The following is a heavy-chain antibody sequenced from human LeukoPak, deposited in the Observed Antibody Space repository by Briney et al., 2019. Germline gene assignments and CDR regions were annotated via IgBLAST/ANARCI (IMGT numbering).Heavy chain of an antibody. CDR1: GFTFSDYY. V-gene: IGHV3-11*04. D-gene: IGHD3-22*01. CDR3: ARDRGHYYDSSGLRCAFDI. Sequence: GGSLRLSCAASGFTFSDYYMSWIRQAPGKGLEWVSYISSSGSTIYYADSVKGRFTISRDTAKNSLYLQMNSLRAEDTAVYYCARDRGHYYDSSGLRCAFDIWGQGTMVTVSS. CDR2: ISSSGSTI. J-gene: IGHJ3*02.